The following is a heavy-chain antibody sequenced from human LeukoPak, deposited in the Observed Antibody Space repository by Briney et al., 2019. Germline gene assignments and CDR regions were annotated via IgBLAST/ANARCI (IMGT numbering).Heavy chain of an antibody. J-gene: IGHJ3*02. Sequence: GGSLRLSCAASGFTFSSYSMNWVRQAPGKGLEWVGRIKSKTDGGTTDYAAPVKGRFTISRDDSKNTLYLQMNSLKTEDTAVYYCTTDQHSSSWYKVEAFDIWGQGTMVTVSS. D-gene: IGHD6-13*01. CDR2: IKSKTDGGTT. CDR3: TTDQHSSSWYKVEAFDI. CDR1: GFTFSSYS. V-gene: IGHV3-15*01.